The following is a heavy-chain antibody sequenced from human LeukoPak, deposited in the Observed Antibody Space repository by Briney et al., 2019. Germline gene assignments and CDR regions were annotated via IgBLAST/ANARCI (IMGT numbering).Heavy chain of an antibody. D-gene: IGHD5-12*01. J-gene: IGHJ4*02. CDR3: AKDSSGPSPD. V-gene: IGHV3-23*01. Sequence: PGGSLRLSCAASGFPFSTYSMAWVRQAPGKGLEWVSLISADGRTFYADSVRGRFTISRDNFKNTLYLQMNSLRAEDTAVYYCAKDSSGPSPDWGQGTLVTVSS. CDR1: GFPFSTYS. CDR2: ISADGRT.